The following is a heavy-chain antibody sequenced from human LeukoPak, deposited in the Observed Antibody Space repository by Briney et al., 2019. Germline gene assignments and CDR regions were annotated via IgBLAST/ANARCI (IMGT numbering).Heavy chain of an antibody. CDR3: TTLSGIAVAGTVLY. CDR2: IRSKANSYAT. Sequence: GGSLRLSCAASGFTFSGSAMHWVRQASGKGLEWVGRIRSKANSYATAYAASVKGRFTISRDDSKNTAYLQMNSLKTEGTAVYYCTTLSGIAVAGTVLYWGQGTPVTVSS. CDR1: GFTFSGSA. V-gene: IGHV3-73*01. D-gene: IGHD6-19*01. J-gene: IGHJ4*02.